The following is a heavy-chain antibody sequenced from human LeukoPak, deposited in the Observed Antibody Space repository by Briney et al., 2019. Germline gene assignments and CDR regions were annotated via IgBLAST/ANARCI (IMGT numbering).Heavy chain of an antibody. D-gene: IGHD2-15*01. J-gene: IGHJ4*02. Sequence: GGSLRLSCAASRFTFSSYSMNWVRQAPGKGLEWVSSISSSSSYIYYADSVKGRFTISRDNAKNSLYLQMNSLRAEDTAVYYCAKDLGYCSSGSCTTIDYWGQGTLVTASS. CDR1: RFTFSSYS. CDR3: AKDLGYCSSGSCTTIDY. CDR2: ISSSSSYI. V-gene: IGHV3-21*01.